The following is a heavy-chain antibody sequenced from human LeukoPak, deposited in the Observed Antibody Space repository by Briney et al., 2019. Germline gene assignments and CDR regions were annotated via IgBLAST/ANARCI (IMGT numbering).Heavy chain of an antibody. D-gene: IGHD1-26*01. CDR1: GGTFSSYA. CDR3: ARVFARSGEISGSYFYY. V-gene: IGHV1-69*05. Sequence: SVKVSCKASGGTFSSYAINWVRQAPGQGPEWMGRIIPIFGRANYAQKFQGRVTMTTDESTSTAYMELSSLRSEDTAVYYCARVFARSGEISGSYFYYWGQGTLVTVSS. CDR2: IIPIFGRA. J-gene: IGHJ4*02.